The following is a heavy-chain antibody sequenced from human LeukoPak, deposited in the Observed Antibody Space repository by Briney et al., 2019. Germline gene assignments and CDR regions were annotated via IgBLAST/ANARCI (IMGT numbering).Heavy chain of an antibody. CDR2: INHSGST. CDR1: GGSFSGYY. D-gene: IGHD5-18*01. J-gene: IGHJ6*03. CDR3: ARVRSYGLKSYYYYYMDV. Sequence: PSETLSLXCAVYGGSFSGYYWSWIRQPPGKGLEWIGEINHSGSTNYNPSLKSRVTISVDTSKNQFSLKLSSVTAADTAVYYCARVRSYGLKSYYYYYMDVWGKGTTVTVSS. V-gene: IGHV4-34*01.